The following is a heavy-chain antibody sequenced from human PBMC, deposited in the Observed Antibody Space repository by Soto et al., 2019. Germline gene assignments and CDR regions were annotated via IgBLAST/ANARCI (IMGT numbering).Heavy chain of an antibody. CDR3: IYRRASWDYHGLDV. CDR2: IYWNDDR. V-gene: IGHV2-5*01. CDR1: GFSLTTSGVG. J-gene: IGHJ6*02. Sequence: QFTLKESGPTLVEPTQTLTLTCSFSGFSLTTSGVGVGWIRQPPGSSPEWLAVIYWNDDRRRSPSLEHRLTITKDTSKNQVILTMTNVDPVDTATYYCIYRRASWDYHGLDVWGQGTPVTVSS. D-gene: IGHD2-21*01.